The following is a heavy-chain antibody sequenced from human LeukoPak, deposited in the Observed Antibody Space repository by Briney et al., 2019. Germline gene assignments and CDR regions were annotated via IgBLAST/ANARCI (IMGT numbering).Heavy chain of an antibody. D-gene: IGHD2-15*01. CDR1: GFTFSSYE. J-gene: IGHJ4*02. CDR3: ASKYCSGESCSPDFEY. V-gene: IGHV3-48*03. Sequence: GGSLRLSCVASGFTFSSYEMNWVRQTPGKGLERVSYISSSGTTIHYADSVKGRFTISRDNAKNSLYLQMNSLRVEDTAVYYCASKYCSGESCSPDFEYWGQGTLVTVSS. CDR2: ISSSGTTI.